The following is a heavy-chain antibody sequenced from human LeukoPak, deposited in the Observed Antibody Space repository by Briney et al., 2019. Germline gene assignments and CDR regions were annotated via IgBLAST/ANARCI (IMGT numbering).Heavy chain of an antibody. Sequence: GASVNVSCKACGYTVTSYGSSGVRQAPGQGIEWMGWISAYNGNTNYAQKLQGRVTMTTDTSTSTAYMELRSLRSDDTAVYYCAREVYGDYPNYYYYGMDVWGQGTTVTVSS. CDR3: AREVYGDYPNYYYYGMDV. J-gene: IGHJ6*02. CDR2: ISAYNGNT. D-gene: IGHD4-17*01. CDR1: GYTVTSYG. V-gene: IGHV1-18*01.